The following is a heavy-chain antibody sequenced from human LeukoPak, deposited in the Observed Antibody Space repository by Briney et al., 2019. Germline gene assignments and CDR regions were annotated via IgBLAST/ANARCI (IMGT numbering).Heavy chain of an antibody. CDR1: GFTFSSYG. D-gene: IGHD5-12*01. J-gene: IGHJ4*02. V-gene: IGHV3-30*03. CDR2: ISYDGSNK. Sequence: PGGSLRLSCAASGFTFSSYGMHRVRQAPGKGLEWVAVISYDGSNKYYADSVKGRFTISRDNSKNTLYPQMNSLRAEDTAVYYCATIVATINYWGQGTLVTVSS. CDR3: ATIVATINY.